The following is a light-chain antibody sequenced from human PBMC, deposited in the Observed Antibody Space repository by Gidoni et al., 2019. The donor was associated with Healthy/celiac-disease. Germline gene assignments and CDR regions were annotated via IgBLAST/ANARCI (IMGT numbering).Light chain of an antibody. Sequence: QSALTQPPSASGSPGQSVIISCTGTSSDVGGYNYVSWSQQHPGKAPKLMIYEVSKRPSGVPDRFSGSKSGNTASLTVSGLQAEDEADYYCSSYAGSNNLVFGGGTKLTVL. J-gene: IGLJ2*01. CDR3: SSYAGSNNLV. V-gene: IGLV2-8*01. CDR2: EVS. CDR1: SSDVGGYNY.